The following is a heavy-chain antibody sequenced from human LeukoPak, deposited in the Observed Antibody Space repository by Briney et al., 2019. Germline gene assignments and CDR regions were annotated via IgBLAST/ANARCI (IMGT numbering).Heavy chain of an antibody. V-gene: IGHV1-8*03. J-gene: IGHJ5*02. CDR1: GYTFTSYD. Sequence: ASVKVSCKASGYTFTSYDINWVRQATGQGLEWMGWMNPNSGNTGYAQKFQGRVTITRNTSISTAYMELSSLRSEDTAVYYCARGVATNDPYNWFDPWGQGTLVTVSS. D-gene: IGHD5-12*01. CDR3: ARGVATNDPYNWFDP. CDR2: MNPNSGNT.